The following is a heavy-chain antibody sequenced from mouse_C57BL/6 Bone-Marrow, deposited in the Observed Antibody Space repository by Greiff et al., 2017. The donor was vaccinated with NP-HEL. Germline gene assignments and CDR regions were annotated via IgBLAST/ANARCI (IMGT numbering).Heavy chain of an antibody. J-gene: IGHJ1*03. V-gene: IGHV1-81*01. Sequence: VKLMESGAELARPGASVKLSCKASGYTFTSYGISWVKQRTGQGLEWIGEIYPRSGNTYYNEKFKGKATLTADKSSSTAYMELRSLTSEDSAVYFCARELLLYWYFDVWGTGTTVTVSS. D-gene: IGHD1-1*01. CDR1: GYTFTSYG. CDR3: ARELLLYWYFDV. CDR2: IYPRSGNT.